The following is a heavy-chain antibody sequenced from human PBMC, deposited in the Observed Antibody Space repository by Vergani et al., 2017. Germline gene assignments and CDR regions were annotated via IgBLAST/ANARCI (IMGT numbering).Heavy chain of an antibody. CDR1: GYTFTGYY. Sequence: QVQLVQSGAEVKKPGASVKVSCKASGYTFTGYYMHWVRQAPGQGLEWMGWINPNSGGTNYAQKFQGRVTMTRDTSISTAYMELSRLRSDDTAVYYCAKIAYPGIAXAGSHYYYYYGMDVWGQGTTVTVSS. D-gene: IGHD6-13*01. CDR3: AKIAYPGIAXAGSHYYYYYGMDV. V-gene: IGHV1-2*02. CDR2: INPNSGGT. J-gene: IGHJ6*02.